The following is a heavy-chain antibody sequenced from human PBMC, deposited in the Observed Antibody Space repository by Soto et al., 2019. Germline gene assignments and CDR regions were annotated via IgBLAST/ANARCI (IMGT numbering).Heavy chain of an antibody. Sequence: EVQLVESGGGLVQPGRSLRLSCEGSGFSFDDYVMHWVRQAPGKGLEWVSGISSNSANIEYADSVKGRFSISRDTSKTTLYLEMTSLRVEDTAVYYCARWSFLDYWGQGTRVTVS. D-gene: IGHD1-26*01. CDR3: ARWSFLDY. CDR2: ISSNSANI. J-gene: IGHJ4*02. CDR1: GFSFDDYV. V-gene: IGHV3-9*01.